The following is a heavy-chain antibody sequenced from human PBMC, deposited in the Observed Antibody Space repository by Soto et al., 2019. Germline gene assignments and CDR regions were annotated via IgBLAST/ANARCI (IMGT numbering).Heavy chain of an antibody. V-gene: IGHV3-33*01. CDR2: IWYDGSNK. D-gene: IGHD7-27*01. CDR1: GFTFSSYG. Sequence: GGSLRLSCAASGFTFSSYGMHWVRQAPGKGLEWVAVIWYDGSNKYYADSVKGRFTISRDNSKNTLYLQMNSLRAEDTAVYYCARAQLGKGPTDIWGQGTMVTVSS. CDR3: ARAQLGKGPTDI. J-gene: IGHJ3*02.